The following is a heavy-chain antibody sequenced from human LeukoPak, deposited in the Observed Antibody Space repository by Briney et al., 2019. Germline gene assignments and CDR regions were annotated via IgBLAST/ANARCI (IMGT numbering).Heavy chain of an antibody. V-gene: IGHV1-69*13. CDR1: GGTFSSYA. CDR2: IIPIFGTA. D-gene: IGHD2-15*01. J-gene: IGHJ6*04. CDR3: ARVGYVGYYYYYYGMDV. Sequence: SVKVSCKASGGTFSSYATSWVRQAPGQGLEWMGGIIPIFGTANYAQKFQGRVTITADESTSTAYMELSSLRSEDTAVYYCARVGYVGYYYYYYGMDVWGKGTTVTVSS.